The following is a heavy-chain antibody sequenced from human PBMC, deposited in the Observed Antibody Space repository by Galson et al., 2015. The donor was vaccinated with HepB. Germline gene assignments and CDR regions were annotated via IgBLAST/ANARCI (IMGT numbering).Heavy chain of an antibody. D-gene: IGHD2-15*01. V-gene: IGHV1-18*01. Sequence: SCKASGYTFTSYGISWVRQAPGQGLEWMGWISAYNGNTNYAQKLQGRVTMTTDTSTSTAYMELRSLRSDDTAVYYCARVIVVVVAAISVQYYGMDVWGQGTTVTVSS. CDR3: ARVIVVVVAAISVQYYGMDV. CDR2: ISAYNGNT. J-gene: IGHJ6*02. CDR1: GYTFTSYG.